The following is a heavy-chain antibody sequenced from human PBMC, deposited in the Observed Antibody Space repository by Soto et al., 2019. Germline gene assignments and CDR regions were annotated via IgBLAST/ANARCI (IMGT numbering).Heavy chain of an antibody. J-gene: IGHJ6*02. Sequence: QVQLLQAGAEVKKPGSSVKVSCKVSGGAFNNYALNWVRHGPGQGLEWLGGIIPLHNTSNYSLKFLGRVTVTAEISSTTVYMELNSLTYDNTATYYCASWSNWNPLYYDGMDGWGQGTTVTVSS. CDR1: GGAFNNYA. V-gene: IGHV1-69*06. D-gene: IGHD1-20*01. CDR3: ASWSNWNPLYYDGMDG. CDR2: IIPLHNTS.